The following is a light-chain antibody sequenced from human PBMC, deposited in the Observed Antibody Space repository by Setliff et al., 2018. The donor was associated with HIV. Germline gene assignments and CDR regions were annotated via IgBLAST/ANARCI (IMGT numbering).Light chain of an antibody. CDR2: GSS. CDR1: SSNIGAGFD. Sequence: QSVLTQPPSVSGAPGQTVTISCTGSSSNIGAGFDAHWYQHVPGTAPKLLVFGSSNRPSGVPDRFSGSKSGTSASLAITGLQAEDEADYYCQSFDNSLSGSRVFGTGTKVTVL. V-gene: IGLV1-40*01. CDR3: QSFDNSLSGSRV. J-gene: IGLJ1*01.